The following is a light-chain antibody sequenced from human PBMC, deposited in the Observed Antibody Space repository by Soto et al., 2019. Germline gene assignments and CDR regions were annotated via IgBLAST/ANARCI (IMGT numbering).Light chain of an antibody. CDR2: WAF. V-gene: IGKV4-1*01. Sequence: DIVMTQSPDSLAVSLGERATINCKSSQSVLYSSNNKNFLAWYQQKPRQPPKLLIYWAFTRESGVPDRFSGSGSGTDFTLTISSLQAEDVAVYYCQQYYSTPLAFGQGTKVEIK. CDR1: QSVLYSSNNKNF. CDR3: QQYYSTPLA. J-gene: IGKJ1*01.